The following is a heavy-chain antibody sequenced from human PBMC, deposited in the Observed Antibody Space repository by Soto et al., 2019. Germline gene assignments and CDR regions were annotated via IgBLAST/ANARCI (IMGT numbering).Heavy chain of an antibody. CDR2: INPNSGGT. Sequence: ASVKVSCKASGYTFTGYYMHWVRQAPGQGLEWMGWINPNSGGTNYAQKFQGRVTMTRDTSISTAYMELSRLRSDYTAVYYCARVGTYYYGSGSYFHAFDILGQGTMLAVSS. CDR3: ARVGTYYYGSGSYFHAFDI. D-gene: IGHD3-10*01. J-gene: IGHJ3*02. CDR1: GYTFTGYY. V-gene: IGHV1-2*02.